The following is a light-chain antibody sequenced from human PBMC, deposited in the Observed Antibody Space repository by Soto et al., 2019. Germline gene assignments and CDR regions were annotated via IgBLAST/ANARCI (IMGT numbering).Light chain of an antibody. J-gene: IGKJ2*01. V-gene: IGKV1-39*01. Sequence: DIHMAQSPPSLSASVGDRVTITCRASHNIVTYLNWYQQKAGKAPSLLIYEASHLQSGVTFRFFGSGSGTDFTLTIDNLQHEDSATYYCQQRHSTPPTFGPGTKLEIK. CDR1: HNIVTY. CDR2: EAS. CDR3: QQRHSTPPT.